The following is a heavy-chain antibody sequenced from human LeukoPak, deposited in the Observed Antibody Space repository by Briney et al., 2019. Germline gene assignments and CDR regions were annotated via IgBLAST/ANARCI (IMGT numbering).Heavy chain of an antibody. CDR2: IRYDGSNK. V-gene: IGHV3-30*02. CDR1: GFTFSSYG. CDR3: ASFHSGSYQEDGAFDI. D-gene: IGHD1-26*01. Sequence: PGGSLRLSCAASGFTFSSYGMHWVRQAPGKGLEWVAFIRYDGSNKYYADSVKGRFTISRDNSKNTLYLQMNSLRAEDTAVYYCASFHSGSYQEDGAFDIWGQGTMVTVSS. J-gene: IGHJ3*02.